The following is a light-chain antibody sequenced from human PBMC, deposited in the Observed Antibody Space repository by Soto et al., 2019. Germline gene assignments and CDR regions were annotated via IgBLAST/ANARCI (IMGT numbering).Light chain of an antibody. Sequence: DIQLTQSPSFLSPSIGESVTITCRASQVISTSLAWYQVKPGKATKLLIYAASTLESGVTSRFSATVSGTEFSLTINSLQPEDFATYYCQQLFDSPITFGQGTRLRL. V-gene: IGKV1-9*01. J-gene: IGKJ5*01. CDR3: QQLFDSPIT. CDR1: QVISTS. CDR2: AAS.